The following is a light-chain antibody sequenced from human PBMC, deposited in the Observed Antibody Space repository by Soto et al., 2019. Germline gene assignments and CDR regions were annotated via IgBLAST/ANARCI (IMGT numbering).Light chain of an antibody. V-gene: IGLV1-44*01. Sequence: QSVLTQPPSASGTPGQRVTISCSGSTSNIGSNSVNWYQQLPGTAPKLLIYINNQRTSGVPDPFSGSTSGNSAYLAISGLHSEDEADYYCATWDASLNVRVFGGGTKVTVL. CDR2: INN. CDR1: TSNIGSNS. CDR3: ATWDASLNVRV. J-gene: IGLJ3*02.